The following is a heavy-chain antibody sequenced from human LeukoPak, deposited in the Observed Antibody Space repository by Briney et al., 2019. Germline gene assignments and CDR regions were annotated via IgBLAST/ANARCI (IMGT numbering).Heavy chain of an antibody. V-gene: IGHV4-34*01. Sequence: PSETLSLTCAVYGGSFSGYYWSWIRQPPGKGLEWIGSIYYSGSTYYNPSLKSRVTISVDTSKNQFSLMLSSVTAADTAVYYCARHRGNYYDSSGYYYFDYWGQGTLVTVSS. CDR2: IYYSGST. CDR3: ARHRGNYYDSSGYYYFDY. J-gene: IGHJ4*02. D-gene: IGHD3-22*01. CDR1: GGSFSGYY.